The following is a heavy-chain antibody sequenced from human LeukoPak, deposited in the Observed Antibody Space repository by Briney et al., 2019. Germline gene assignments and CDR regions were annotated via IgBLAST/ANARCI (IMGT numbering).Heavy chain of an antibody. CDR3: ARVPIFGVVISSAAPDY. D-gene: IGHD3-3*01. Sequence: SCKASGYTFTSYAMHWVRQAPGKGLEWVAVISYDGSDKYYADSVKGRFTISRDNSKITLYLQMNSLRAEDTAVYYCARVPIFGVVISSAAPDYWGQGTLVTVSS. J-gene: IGHJ4*02. CDR2: ISYDGSDK. V-gene: IGHV3-30-3*01. CDR1: GYTFTSYA.